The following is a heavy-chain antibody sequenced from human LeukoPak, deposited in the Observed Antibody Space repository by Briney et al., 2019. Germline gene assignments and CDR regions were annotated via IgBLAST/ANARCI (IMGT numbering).Heavy chain of an antibody. CDR1: GFAFSRSN. Sequence: GGSLRLSCAASGFAFSRSNMNLVRQAPGKGLEWVTYIGSSSRSIYYADSVKGRFTISRDDAKNSLYLQMNSLRDEDTAVYYCARDPVRGMDVWGQGTTVTVSS. V-gene: IGHV3-48*02. CDR2: IGSSSRSI. CDR3: ARDPVRGMDV. D-gene: IGHD3-10*01. J-gene: IGHJ6*02.